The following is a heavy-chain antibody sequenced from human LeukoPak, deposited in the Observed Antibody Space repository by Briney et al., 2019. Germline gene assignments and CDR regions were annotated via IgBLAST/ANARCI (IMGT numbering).Heavy chain of an antibody. Sequence: SETLSLTCTVSGGSISSYYWSWIRQPAGKGLEWIGRIYTSGSTNYNPSLKSRVTMSVDTSKNQFSLKLSSVTAADTAVYYCASLVEMATIKTPDAFDIWGQGTMVTVSS. CDR3: ASLVEMATIKTPDAFDI. D-gene: IGHD5-24*01. CDR1: GGSISSYY. J-gene: IGHJ3*02. CDR2: IYTSGST. V-gene: IGHV4-4*07.